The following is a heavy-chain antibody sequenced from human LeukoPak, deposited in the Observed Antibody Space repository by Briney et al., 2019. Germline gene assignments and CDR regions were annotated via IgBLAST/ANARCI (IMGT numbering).Heavy chain of an antibody. J-gene: IGHJ3*02. CDR1: GFTFSSYS. CDR3: ARGAYCSGGRCPGAFDI. CDR2: ISMSSSYI. D-gene: IGHD2-15*01. V-gene: IGHV3-21*01. Sequence: KSGGSLRLSCAASGFTFSSYSMNWVRQAPGKGLEWVSSISMSSSYIYYADSVKGRFTISRDNSKNTLYLQMNSLRADDTAVYYCARGAYCSGGRCPGAFDIWGQGTMVTVSS.